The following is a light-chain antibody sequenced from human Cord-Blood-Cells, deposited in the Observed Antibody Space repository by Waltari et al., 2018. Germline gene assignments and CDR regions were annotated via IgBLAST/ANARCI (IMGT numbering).Light chain of an antibody. CDR2: GNS. CDR1: SSNLGAGYD. J-gene: IGLJ2*01. Sequence: QSVLTQPPSVSGAPGQRVTISCTGSSSNLGAGYDVPWYQPLPGTAPKLLIYGNSNRPSGVPDRFSGSKSGTSASLAITGLQAEDEADYYCQSYDSSVVFGGGTKLTVL. V-gene: IGLV1-40*01. CDR3: QSYDSSVV.